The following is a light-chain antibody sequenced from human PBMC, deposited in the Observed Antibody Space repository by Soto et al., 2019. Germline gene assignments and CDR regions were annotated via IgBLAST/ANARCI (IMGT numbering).Light chain of an antibody. CDR1: ISDIGGYDY. V-gene: IGLV2-14*01. Sequence: QSALTQPASVSGAPGQSITISCTGTISDIGGYDYVSWYQQYPGKVPKLMSNDVTNRASGVPSRFSASKSGDTDSLTISGLQAEDEADYYCSSYTSTSTLVVFGGGTKLTVL. J-gene: IGLJ2*01. CDR3: SSYTSTSTLVV. CDR2: DVT.